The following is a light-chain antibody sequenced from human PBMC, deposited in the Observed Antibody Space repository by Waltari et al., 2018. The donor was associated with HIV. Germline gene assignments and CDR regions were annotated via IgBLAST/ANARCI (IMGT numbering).Light chain of an antibody. CDR2: DNN. CDR1: PSNIGTNT. CDR3: ATWDDSLNVVI. V-gene: IGLV1-44*01. J-gene: IGLJ2*01. Sequence: QSVLTQPPSASGTPGQRVTISCSGSPSNIGTNTVNWYQPLPGTAPKLLIYDNNQRPSGVPDRFSGSKSGSSASLAISGLQSEDEADYYCATWDDSLNVVIFGGGTKLTVL.